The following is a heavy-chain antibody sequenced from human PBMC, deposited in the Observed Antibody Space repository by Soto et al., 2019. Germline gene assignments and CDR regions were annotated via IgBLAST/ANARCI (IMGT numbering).Heavy chain of an antibody. Sequence: QVQLQQWGAGLLKPSETLSLTCAVYGGSFSGYYWSWIRQPPGKGLEWIGEINHSGSTNYNPSLKSRVTISGDTSKHQFSLKLSSVTAADTAVYYCERGGAPVWMLRKGNWFDPWGQGTLVTVSS. CDR3: ERGGAPVWMLRKGNWFDP. J-gene: IGHJ5*02. D-gene: IGHD3-16*01. CDR1: GGSFSGYY. V-gene: IGHV4-34*01. CDR2: INHSGST.